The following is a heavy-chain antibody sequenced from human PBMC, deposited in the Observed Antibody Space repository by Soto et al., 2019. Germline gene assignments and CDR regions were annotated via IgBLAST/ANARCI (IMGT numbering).Heavy chain of an antibody. CDR2: ISAYNGDT. D-gene: IGHD2-2*01. Sequence: ASVKVSCKASGYIFTTYGFSWVRQAPGRGLEWMGWISAYNGDTNYAQNLQGRVTMTTDTSTQTAYMELRSLRSDDTAVYYCARDTHQKLYCTSSSCYHYYYGLAVWGQGTTVTV. V-gene: IGHV1-18*01. CDR3: ARDTHQKLYCTSSSCYHYYYGLAV. J-gene: IGHJ6*02. CDR1: GYIFTTYG.